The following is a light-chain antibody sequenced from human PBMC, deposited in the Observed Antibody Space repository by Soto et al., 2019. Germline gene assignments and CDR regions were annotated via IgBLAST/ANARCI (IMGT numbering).Light chain of an antibody. V-gene: IGKV3-11*01. CDR2: YAS. CDR1: RSIDNS. Sequence: EVVLTKSPAILSLSLGESATLSCRASRSIDNSLAWYQHRPGQAPRLLIYYASDRATGIPARFSGSGSGTDFTCAISSLEAEDVAVYYRQRRRYSLTFGGGTNEEIK. CDR3: QRRRYSLT. J-gene: IGKJ4*01.